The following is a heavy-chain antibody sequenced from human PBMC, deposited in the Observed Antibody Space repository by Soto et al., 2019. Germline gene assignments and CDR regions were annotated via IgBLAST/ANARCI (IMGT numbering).Heavy chain of an antibody. V-gene: IGHV4-30-4*01. CDR2: ISYSGST. CDR1: GGSISSGSYY. D-gene: IGHD5-18*01. CDR3: ATMGTPATGLYYFDY. Sequence: PSETLSLTCTVSGGSISSGSYYWSWIRQPPGKGLEWIGFISYSGSTYYSLSLKSRVTISVDTSKNQFSLNLSFVTAADTAVYYCATMGTPATGLYYFDYWGQGTLVTVSS. J-gene: IGHJ4*02.